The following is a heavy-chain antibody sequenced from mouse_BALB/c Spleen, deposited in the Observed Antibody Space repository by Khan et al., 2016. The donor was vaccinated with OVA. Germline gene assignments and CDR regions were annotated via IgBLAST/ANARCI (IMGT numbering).Heavy chain of an antibody. D-gene: IGHD1-2*01. CDR1: CLPITSGYG. CDR3: ARTARIKY. V-gene: IGHV3-1*02. CDR2: ISYNSST. Sequence: VQPQESGPCLVKPSQLLSLTFNVTCLPITSGYGWHWNRQVSGNKLEWLGHISYNSSTNYNPSIKCRISITRDTSKNQFFLQLNSVTTEDTATYYCARTARIKYWGQGTTLTVSS. J-gene: IGHJ2*01.